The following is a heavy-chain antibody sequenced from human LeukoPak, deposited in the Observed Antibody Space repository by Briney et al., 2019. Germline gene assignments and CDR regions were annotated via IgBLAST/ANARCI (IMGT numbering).Heavy chain of an antibody. CDR1: GFIVSGDF. V-gene: IGHV3-53*01. Sequence: GGSLRLSCAAPGFIVSGDFMSWVRQAPGKGLEWVSVIYSDGSTYYADSVKGRFTISRDNSKNTLDLQMNSLRAEDTAVYYCAKDNFRGIAVAGTTYFDYWGQGTLVTVSS. J-gene: IGHJ4*02. D-gene: IGHD6-19*01. CDR2: IYSDGST. CDR3: AKDNFRGIAVAGTTYFDY.